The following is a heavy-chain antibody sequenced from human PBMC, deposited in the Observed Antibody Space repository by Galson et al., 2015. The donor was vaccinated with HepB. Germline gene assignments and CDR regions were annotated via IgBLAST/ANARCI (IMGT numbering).Heavy chain of an antibody. CDR2: IYYSGST. V-gene: IGHV4-39*01. J-gene: IGHJ5*02. CDR3: ASRSSGWPNWFDP. Sequence: SETLSLTCTVSGGSISSSSYYWGWIRQPPGKGLEWIGSIYYSGSTYYNPSLKSRVTISVDTSKNQFSLKLSSVTAADTAVYYCASRSSGWPNWFDPWGQGTLVTVSS. CDR1: GGSISSSSYY. D-gene: IGHD6-19*01.